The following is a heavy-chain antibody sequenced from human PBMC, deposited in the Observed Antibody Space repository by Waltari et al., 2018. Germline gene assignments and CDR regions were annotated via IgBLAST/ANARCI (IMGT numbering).Heavy chain of an antibody. CDR1: GFTFSGYG. Sequence: QVQLVESGGGVVQPGRSLRLSCAASGFTFSGYGMHWVRQAQGKGREWVADISYDGSNKKYADSVKGRFTISRDNSKSTLYLQINSLRGEDTAVYYCAGQGYSAYWGQGTLVTVSS. V-gene: IGHV3-30*03. CDR2: ISYDGSNK. CDR3: AGQGYSAY. D-gene: IGHD4-4*01. J-gene: IGHJ4*02.